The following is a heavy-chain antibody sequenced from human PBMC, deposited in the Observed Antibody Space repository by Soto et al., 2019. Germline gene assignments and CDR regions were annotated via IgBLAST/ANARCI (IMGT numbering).Heavy chain of an antibody. J-gene: IGHJ3*02. CDR3: ARRVPAAMGDAFDI. CDR1: GGSISSYY. D-gene: IGHD2-2*01. Sequence: QVQLQESGPGLVKPSETLSLTCTVSGGSISSYYWSWIRQPPGQGLEWIGYIYYSGSTNYNPSLKSRVTIAVDTSKNQFSLKLSSVTAADTAVYYCARRVPAAMGDAFDIWGQGTMVTVSS. CDR2: IYYSGST. V-gene: IGHV4-59*01.